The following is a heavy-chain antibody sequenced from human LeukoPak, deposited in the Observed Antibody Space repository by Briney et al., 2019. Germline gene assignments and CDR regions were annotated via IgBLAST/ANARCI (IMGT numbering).Heavy chain of an antibody. CDR1: GFSFSSYN. CDR2: ITSSSSYT. D-gene: IGHD4-17*01. CDR3: ARAPYNGAYGDTYYYYMDV. Sequence: GGSLRLSCAASGFSFSSYNMNWDRQAPGKGREWVSSITSSSSYTFYADSVKGRFTISRDNARNSLYLQMNSLRAEDTAVYYCARAPYNGAYGDTYYYYMDVWGKGTTVTISS. V-gene: IGHV3-21*01. J-gene: IGHJ6*03.